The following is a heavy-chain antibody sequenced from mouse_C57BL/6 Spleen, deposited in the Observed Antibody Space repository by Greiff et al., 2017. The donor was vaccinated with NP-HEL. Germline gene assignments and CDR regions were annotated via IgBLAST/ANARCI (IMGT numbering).Heavy chain of an antibody. V-gene: IGHV1-69*01. CDR1: GYTFTSYW. CDR2: IDPSDSYT. Sequence: QVQLQQPGAELVMPGASVKLSCKASGYTFTSYWMHWVKQRPGQGLEWIGEIDPSDSYTNYNQKFKGKATLTVDKSSSTAYMQLSSLTSEDSAVYYCAPGPWFAYWGQGTLVTVSA. J-gene: IGHJ3*01. CDR3: APGPWFAY.